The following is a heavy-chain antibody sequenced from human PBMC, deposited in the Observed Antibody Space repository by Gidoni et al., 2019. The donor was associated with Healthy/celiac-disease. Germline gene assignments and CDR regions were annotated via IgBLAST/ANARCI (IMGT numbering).Heavy chain of an antibody. Sequence: EVQLVESGGGLVQPGRALRLSCTASGFTFGDYAMSWVRQAPGKGLGLVGFIRIKAYCGTTEYAASVKGRFTISRDDSKSIAYLQMNSLKTEDTAVYYCTRGGSGSYSGAFDIWGQGTMVTVSS. J-gene: IGHJ3*02. D-gene: IGHD1-26*01. V-gene: IGHV3-49*04. CDR1: GFTFGDYA. CDR2: IRIKAYCGTT. CDR3: TRGGSGSYSGAFDI.